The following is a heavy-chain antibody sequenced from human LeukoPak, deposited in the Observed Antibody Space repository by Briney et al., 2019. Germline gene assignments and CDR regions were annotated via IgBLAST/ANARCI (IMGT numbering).Heavy chain of an antibody. J-gene: IGHJ3*02. CDR3: ARGLQENLAWLQAFSAFDI. CDR1: GYIFTSYG. CDR2: INPYNGKP. V-gene: IGHV1-18*01. D-gene: IGHD6-19*01. Sequence: ASVKVSCKASGYIFTSYGITWVRQAPGQGLEWMGWINPYNGKPNYAQKLQGRVTMTRDTSISTAYMELSSLRSDDTAVYYCARGLQENLAWLQAFSAFDIWGQGTMVTVSS.